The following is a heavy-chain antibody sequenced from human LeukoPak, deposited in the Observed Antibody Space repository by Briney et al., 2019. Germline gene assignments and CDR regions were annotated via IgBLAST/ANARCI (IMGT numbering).Heavy chain of an antibody. J-gene: IGHJ4*02. Sequence: SVKVSCKASGGTFSSYAISWVRQAPGQGLEWLGGIIPMTGAELYAQKFQGRVTITTDESTTTAYMEMSSLESGDTAVYYCSRSSIGMAAINYFDLWGQGTLVAVSP. CDR1: GGTFSSYA. V-gene: IGHV1-69*05. D-gene: IGHD5-24*01. CDR2: IIPMTGAE. CDR3: SRSSIGMAAINYFDL.